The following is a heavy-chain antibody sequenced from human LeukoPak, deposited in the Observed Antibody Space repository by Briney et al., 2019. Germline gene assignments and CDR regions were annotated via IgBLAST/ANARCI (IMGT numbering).Heavy chain of an antibody. J-gene: IGHJ4*02. CDR2: ISTTGST. Sequence: SETLSLTCTVSGGSISSYYWNWIRQPAGKGLEWIGRISTTGSTNYNPSLKSRLTMSVDTSKKQFSLRLSSVSAADTAVYYCTTGSYCSSTSCYVASDYWGQGTLVTVSS. CDR1: GGSISSYY. V-gene: IGHV4-4*07. D-gene: IGHD2-2*01. CDR3: TTGSYCSSTSCYVASDY.